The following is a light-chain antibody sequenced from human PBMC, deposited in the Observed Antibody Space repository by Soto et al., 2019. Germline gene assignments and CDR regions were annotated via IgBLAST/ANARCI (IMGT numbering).Light chain of an antibody. J-gene: IGLJ1*01. CDR2: DVS. V-gene: IGLV2-14*01. Sequence: QSVLTQPASVTVSPGQSITIFCTGTSSDVGGYNYVSWYQQHPGKAPKLMIYDVSNRPSGVSNRFSGSKSGNTASLTISGLQAEDEADYYCSSYTSSSTPYVFGTGTKVTVL. CDR1: SSDVGGYNY. CDR3: SSYTSSSTPYV.